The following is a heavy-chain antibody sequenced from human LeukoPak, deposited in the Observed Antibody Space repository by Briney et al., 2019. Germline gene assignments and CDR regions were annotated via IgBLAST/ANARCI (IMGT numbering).Heavy chain of an antibody. CDR2: IYTSGST. V-gene: IGHV4-61*02. D-gene: IGHD1-7*01. Sequence: SQTLSLTCTVSGGSISSGSYSWSWIRQPAGKGLEWIGRIYTSGSTNYNPSLKSRVTISVDTSKNQFSMKLSSVTAADTAVYYCARAPYNWNYRFDPWGQGTLVTVSS. J-gene: IGHJ5*02. CDR3: ARAPYNWNYRFDP. CDR1: GGSISSGSYS.